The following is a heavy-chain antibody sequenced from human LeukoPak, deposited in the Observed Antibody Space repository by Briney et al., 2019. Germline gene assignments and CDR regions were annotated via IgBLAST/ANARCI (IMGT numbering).Heavy chain of an antibody. Sequence: SETLSLTCTVSGGSISSYYWSWIRQPPGKGLEWIGYIYYSGSTNYNPSLKSRVTISVDTSKNQFSLKLSSVTAADTAVYYCARGGTLAGFDSWGQGTLVTVSS. D-gene: IGHD1-1*01. CDR2: IYYSGST. V-gene: IGHV4-59*01. CDR1: GGSISSYY. J-gene: IGHJ5*01. CDR3: ARGGTLAGFDS.